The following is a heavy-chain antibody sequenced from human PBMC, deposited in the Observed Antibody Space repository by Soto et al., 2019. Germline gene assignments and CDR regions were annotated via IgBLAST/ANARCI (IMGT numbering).Heavy chain of an antibody. CDR2: IYHSGST. CDR1: GDSISSAGYS. Sequence: QLQLQESGSGLVQPSQTLSLTCAVSGDSISSAGYSWSWIRQPPGKDLEWIGYIYHSGSTYYNPSLKSRVSVSVDRSKNHFALKLSSVTAADTAVYYCARGVVALGSFDIWGQGTMVTVSS. CDR3: ARGVVALGSFDI. V-gene: IGHV4-30-2*01. D-gene: IGHD2-2*01. J-gene: IGHJ3*02.